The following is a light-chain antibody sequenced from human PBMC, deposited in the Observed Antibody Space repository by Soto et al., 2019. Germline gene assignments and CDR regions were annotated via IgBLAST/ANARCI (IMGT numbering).Light chain of an antibody. CDR1: RNIDTY. CDR2: GAS. J-gene: IGKJ2*01. CDR3: QQSHTTPYT. Sequence: DIQMTQSPSSLSESFGDRVTLTFRASRNIDTYLNWYQQKPGTAPKLLMYGASSLHSGVPSRFSGSGSGTDFTLTIRSLQPEDFATYYCQQSHTTPYTFGQWTKLEI. V-gene: IGKV1-39*01.